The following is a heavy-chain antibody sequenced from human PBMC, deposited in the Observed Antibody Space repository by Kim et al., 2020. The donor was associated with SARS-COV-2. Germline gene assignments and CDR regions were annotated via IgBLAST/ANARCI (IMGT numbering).Heavy chain of an antibody. Sequence: GGSLRLSCAASRFTFSSYWMSWVRQAPGKGLEWVATIKQDGSEEYYVDSIKGRFTISRDNAKSSLYLQMKSLRAEDTAVYYCARVDHYYEDSYFRSFDLWGRGTLVTVSS. J-gene: IGHJ2*01. CDR3: ARVDHYYEDSYFRSFDL. D-gene: IGHD3-22*01. V-gene: IGHV3-7*01. CDR1: RFTFSSYW. CDR2: IKQDGSEE.